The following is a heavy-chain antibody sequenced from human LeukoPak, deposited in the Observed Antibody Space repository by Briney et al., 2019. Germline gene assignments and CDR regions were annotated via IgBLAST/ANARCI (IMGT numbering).Heavy chain of an antibody. Sequence: GGSLRLSCAASEFTFSSSWMSWVRQAPGKGLEWVANIKEDGSEKYYVDSVKGRFTISRDNAKNSLYLQMNSLRAEDTAVYYCARAIRYYDILTGYLIGALDYWGQGTLVTVSS. CDR3: ARAIRYYDILTGYLIGALDY. V-gene: IGHV3-7*01. CDR2: IKEDGSEK. CDR1: EFTFSSSW. D-gene: IGHD3-9*01. J-gene: IGHJ4*02.